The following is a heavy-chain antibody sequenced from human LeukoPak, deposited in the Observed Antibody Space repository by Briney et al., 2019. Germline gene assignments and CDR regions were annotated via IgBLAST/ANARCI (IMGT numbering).Heavy chain of an antibody. CDR3: ARTVGRTASLSY. J-gene: IGHJ4*02. V-gene: IGHV4-34*01. CDR2: INHRGVT. D-gene: IGHD4-11*01. Sequence: PSETLSLTCAVYGGSFSDYYWTWVRQPPGKGLEWIGEINHRGVTTYYPSLKSRVTTSIDTYRNQFSLTMHSLTAADTAVYYCARTVGRTASLSYWGQGTLVTVSS. CDR1: GGSFSDYY.